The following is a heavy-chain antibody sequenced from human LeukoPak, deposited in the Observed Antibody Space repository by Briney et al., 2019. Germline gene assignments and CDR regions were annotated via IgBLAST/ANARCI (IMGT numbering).Heavy chain of an antibody. CDR1: GFTFSSYA. V-gene: IGHV3-30*01. CDR2: ISYDGSNK. CDR3: ATQYYYDSSGYSGPLGY. D-gene: IGHD3-22*01. J-gene: IGHJ4*02. Sequence: GGSLRLSCAASGFTFSSYAMHWVRQAPGKGLEWGAVISYDGSNKYYADSVKGRFTISRDNSKNTLYLQMNSLRAEDTAVYYCATQYYYDSSGYSGPLGYWGQGTLVTVSS.